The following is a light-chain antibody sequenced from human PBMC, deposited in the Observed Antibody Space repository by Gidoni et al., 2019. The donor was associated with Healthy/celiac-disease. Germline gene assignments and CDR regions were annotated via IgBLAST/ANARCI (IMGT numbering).Light chain of an antibody. CDR2: QDS. CDR3: QAWDSSTVV. CDR1: KLGDKY. J-gene: IGLJ2*01. V-gene: IGLV3-1*01. Sequence: YELNQPPSVSVSPGQTASITCSGDKLGDKYACWYQQKPGHSPVLVIYQDSKRPSGIPERFSCSNSGNTATLTISGTQAMDEADYYCQAWDSSTVVFGGGTKLTVL.